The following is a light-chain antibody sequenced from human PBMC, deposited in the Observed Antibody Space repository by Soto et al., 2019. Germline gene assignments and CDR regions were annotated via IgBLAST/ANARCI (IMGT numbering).Light chain of an antibody. CDR1: SSDIGDYNY. CDR3: CSYAATNTFL. V-gene: IGLV2-11*01. Sequence: QSVLTQPRSVSGSPGQSVTISCTGTSSDIGDYNYVSWYQQHPGKAPQLIIYDVTKRPSGVPDRFSGSKSHNTASLTISGLQAEDEADYYCCSYAATNTFLFGTGTKVTVL. CDR2: DVT. J-gene: IGLJ1*01.